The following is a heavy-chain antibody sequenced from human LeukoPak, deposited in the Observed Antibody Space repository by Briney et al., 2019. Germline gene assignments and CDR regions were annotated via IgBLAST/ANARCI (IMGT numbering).Heavy chain of an antibody. CDR2: ISPNSGGT. D-gene: IGHD1-26*01. V-gene: IGHV1-2*02. Sequence: ASVKVSCKASGYTFTGYYMHWVRQAPGQGLEWMGWISPNSGGTNYAQKFQGRVTMTRDTSISTAYMELSRLRSDDTAVYYCARDVHIVGAIPFDYWGQGTLVTVSS. CDR1: GYTFTGYY. J-gene: IGHJ4*02. CDR3: ARDVHIVGAIPFDY.